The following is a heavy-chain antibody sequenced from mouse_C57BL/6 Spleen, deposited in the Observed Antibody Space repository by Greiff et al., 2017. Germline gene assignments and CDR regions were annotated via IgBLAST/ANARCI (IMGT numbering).Heavy chain of an antibody. D-gene: IGHD2-1*01. Sequence: QVQLQQPGTELVKPGASVKLSCKASGYTFTSYWMHWVKQRPGQGLEWIGNINPSNGGTNYNEKFKSKATLTVDKSSSTAYMQLSSLTSEDSAVYYCARGGQGNYVRYYAMDYWGQGTSVTVSS. CDR3: ARGGQGNYVRYYAMDY. J-gene: IGHJ4*01. CDR1: GYTFTSYW. V-gene: IGHV1-53*01. CDR2: INPSNGGT.